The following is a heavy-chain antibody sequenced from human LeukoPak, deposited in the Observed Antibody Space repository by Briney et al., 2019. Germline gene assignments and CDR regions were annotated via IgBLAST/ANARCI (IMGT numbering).Heavy chain of an antibody. J-gene: IGHJ4*02. CDR2: INSDGNST. V-gene: IGHV3-74*01. D-gene: IGHD6-19*01. Sequence: PGGSLRLSCAASGFTFSRYWMHWVRQAPGKGLVWVSRINSDGNSTSYADSVKGQFTMSRDNAKNTLYLQMNSLRAEDTAVYYCAAKKAGWYYFNYWGQGTLVTVSS. CDR1: GFTFSRYW. CDR3: AAKKAGWYYFNY.